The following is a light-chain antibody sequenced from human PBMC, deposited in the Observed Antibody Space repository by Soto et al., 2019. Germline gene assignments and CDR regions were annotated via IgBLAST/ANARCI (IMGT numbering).Light chain of an antibody. Sequence: EIVLTQSPATLSLSPGERGTLSCRASESVTDYLAWYQQKPGQAPRLLVYDVSNRATGIPDRFSGSGSGTDFTLTISRLEPEDFAVYYCQQYGSSGTFGQGTKVDIK. CDR1: ESVTDY. J-gene: IGKJ1*01. CDR3: QQYGSSGT. CDR2: DVS. V-gene: IGKV3-20*01.